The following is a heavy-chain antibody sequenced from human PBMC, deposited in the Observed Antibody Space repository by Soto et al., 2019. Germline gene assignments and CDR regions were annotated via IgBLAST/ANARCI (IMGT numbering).Heavy chain of an antibody. D-gene: IGHD3-22*01. Sequence: SAKVSCKASGGTFSSYAISWVRQAPGQGSEWMGGIIPIFGTANYAQKFQGRVTITADESTSTAYMELSSLRSEDTAVYYCASHPTVEGDYDSSGYYLHWGQGTLVTVSS. J-gene: IGHJ4*02. CDR2: IIPIFGTA. CDR3: ASHPTVEGDYDSSGYYLH. V-gene: IGHV1-69*13. CDR1: GGTFSSYA.